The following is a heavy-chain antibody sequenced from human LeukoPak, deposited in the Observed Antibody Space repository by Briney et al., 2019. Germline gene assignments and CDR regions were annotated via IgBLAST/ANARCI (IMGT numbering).Heavy chain of an antibody. CDR1: GYTFTGYY. V-gene: IGHV1-2*06. D-gene: IGHD3-3*01. CDR3: LVWRGYYSRFDY. CDR2: INPNSGGT. Sequence: ASVKVSCKASGYTFTGYYMHWVRQAPGQGLEWMGRINPNSGGTNYAQKFQGRVTMTRDTSISTAYMELSRLRSDDTAVYYCLVWRGYYSRFDYWGQGTLVTVSS. J-gene: IGHJ4*02.